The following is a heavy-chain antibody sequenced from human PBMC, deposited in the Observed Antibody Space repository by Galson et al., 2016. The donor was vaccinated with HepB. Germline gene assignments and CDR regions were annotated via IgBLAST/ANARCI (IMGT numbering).Heavy chain of an antibody. CDR2: IYPGDSDT. J-gene: IGHJ4*02. Sequence: QSGAEVKKPGESLKISCKGSGYSFTNYWIGWVRQMPGKGLEWMGIIYPGDSDTIYYSPSFQGQVTISADKSISTAYLQWSSLKASDTAMYFCARQHYDILTNYFGYYFDYWGQGTLVTVSS. CDR1: GYSFTNYW. D-gene: IGHD3-9*01. V-gene: IGHV5-51*01. CDR3: ARQHYDILTNYFGYYFDY.